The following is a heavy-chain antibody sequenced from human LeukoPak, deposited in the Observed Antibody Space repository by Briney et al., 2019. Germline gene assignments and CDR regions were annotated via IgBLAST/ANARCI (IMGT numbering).Heavy chain of an antibody. D-gene: IGHD2-21*02. CDR1: GVSFDDYY. Sequence: PSETLSLTCAVSGVSFDDYYWSWVRQTPGKGLECIGEINHSGYTNDSPSLKSRVTLSIDTSRKQFSLNLRSVTVADTGIYCCTRMTAGHDYWGQGTLLTVSS. CDR3: TRMTAGHDY. V-gene: IGHV4-34*01. CDR2: INHSGYT. J-gene: IGHJ4*02.